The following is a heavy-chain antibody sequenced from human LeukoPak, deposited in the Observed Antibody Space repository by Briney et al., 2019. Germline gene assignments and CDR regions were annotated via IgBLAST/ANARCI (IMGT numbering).Heavy chain of an antibody. CDR3: ARDISSSWFFDP. CDR1: GFTFRSYG. J-gene: IGHJ5*02. Sequence: PGRSLRLSCAASGFTFRSYGMHWVRQAPGKGLEWVAVISYDGSNKYYADSVKGRFTISRDNSKNTLYLQMNSLRAEDTAVYYCARDISSSWFFDPWGQGTLVTVSS. D-gene: IGHD6-13*01. V-gene: IGHV3-30*03. CDR2: ISYDGSNK.